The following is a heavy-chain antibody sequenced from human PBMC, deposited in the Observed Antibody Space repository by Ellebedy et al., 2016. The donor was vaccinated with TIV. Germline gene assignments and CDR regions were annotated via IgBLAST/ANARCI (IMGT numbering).Heavy chain of an antibody. CDR3: ARWDGDLNFDY. J-gene: IGHJ4*02. Sequence: GGSLRLSCVASGFTFSRYSMNWVRRAPGKGLEWVASINSLGDDIYYADSMKGRFTISRDNAKNSLYLHLNSLRDEDTAVHYCARWDGDLNFDYWGQGTLVTVSS. CDR1: GFTFSRYS. D-gene: IGHD4-17*01. CDR2: INSLGDDI. V-gene: IGHV3-21*01.